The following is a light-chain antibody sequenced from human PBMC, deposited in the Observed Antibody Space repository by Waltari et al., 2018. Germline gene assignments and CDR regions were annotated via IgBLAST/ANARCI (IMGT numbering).Light chain of an antibody. CDR1: DIGGKS. V-gene: IGLV3-21*02. J-gene: IGLJ2*01. Sequence: SYVLTQPPSVSVAPGQTATITCGGSDIGGKSVHWYQQKPGQAPVLAVNDDSDRPSGIPERFSGSNSGNTATLTISRVEAGDEADYFCQVWNSISDHYVVFGGGTKLTVL. CDR3: QVWNSISDHYVV. CDR2: DDS.